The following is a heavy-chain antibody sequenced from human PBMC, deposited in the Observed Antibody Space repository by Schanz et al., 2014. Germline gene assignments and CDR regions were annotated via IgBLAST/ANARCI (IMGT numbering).Heavy chain of an antibody. CDR3: VRDSFFAFDY. CDR1: GFSFTTYA. Sequence: EVQLLESGGGLVQPGGSLRLSCASSGFSFTTYAMSWVRQAPGRGLEWVSSISTSGTYMYIADSVKGRFTISRDNAKNSVFLQMNSLRAEDTAVYYCVRDSFFAFDYWGQGTLVTVSS. J-gene: IGHJ4*02. D-gene: IGHD3-3*01. V-gene: IGHV3-48*01. CDR2: ISTSGTYM.